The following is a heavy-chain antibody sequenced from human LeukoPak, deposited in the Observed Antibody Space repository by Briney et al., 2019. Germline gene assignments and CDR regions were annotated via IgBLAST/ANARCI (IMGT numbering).Heavy chain of an antibody. CDR1: GFTFSDYY. J-gene: IGHJ4*02. Sequence: GGSLRLSCAASGFTFSDYYMSWIRQAPGKGLEWVSYISSSGSTIYYADSVKGRFTISRDNAKNSLYLQMNSLRAEDTAVYYCARGRGYCSSTSCPRGYFDYWGQGTLVTVSS. V-gene: IGHV3-11*01. CDR3: ARGRGYCSSTSCPRGYFDY. CDR2: ISSSGSTI. D-gene: IGHD2-2*01.